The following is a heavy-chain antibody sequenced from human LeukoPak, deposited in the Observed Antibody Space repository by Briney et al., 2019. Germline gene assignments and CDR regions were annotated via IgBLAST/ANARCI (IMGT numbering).Heavy chain of an antibody. J-gene: IGHJ4*02. CDR2: IYYSGST. D-gene: IGHD4-23*01. Sequence: PSETLSLTCTVSGGSISSYYWSWIRQPPGKGLEWIGYIYYSGSTNYNPSLKSRVTISVDTSKNQFSLKLSSVTAADTAVYYCASLVTRGYWGQGTLVTVSS. CDR3: ASLVTRGY. CDR1: GGSISSYY. V-gene: IGHV4-59*01.